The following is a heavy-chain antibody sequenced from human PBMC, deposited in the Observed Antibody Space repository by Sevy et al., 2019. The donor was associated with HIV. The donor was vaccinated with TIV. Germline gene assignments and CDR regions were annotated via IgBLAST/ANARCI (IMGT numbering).Heavy chain of an antibody. V-gene: IGHV1-58*02. CDR3: AADLGSARGSYYYYYGMDV. CDR1: GFTFTSSA. D-gene: IGHD1-26*01. CDR2: IVVGSGDT. Sequence: ASVKVSCKASGFTFTSSAMQWVRQARGQRLEWIGWIVVGSGDTNYARKFQERVTITRDMSTSTAYMGLSSLRSEDTAVYYCAADLGSARGSYYYYYGMDVWGQGTTVTVSS. J-gene: IGHJ6*02.